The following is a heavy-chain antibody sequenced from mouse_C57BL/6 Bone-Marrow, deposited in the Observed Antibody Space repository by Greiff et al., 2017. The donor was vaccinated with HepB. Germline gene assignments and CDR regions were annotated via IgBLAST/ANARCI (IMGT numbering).Heavy chain of an antibody. CDR3: ARWEDYDWFAY. J-gene: IGHJ3*01. D-gene: IGHD2-4*01. Sequence: QVQLQQPGAELVRPGSSVKLSCKASGYTFTSYWMHWVKQRPIQGLEWIGNIDPSDSETHYNQKFKDKDTLTVDKSSSTAYMQISSLTSEDSAVYYCARWEDYDWFAYWGQVTLVTVSA. V-gene: IGHV1-52*01. CDR1: GYTFTSYW. CDR2: IDPSDSET.